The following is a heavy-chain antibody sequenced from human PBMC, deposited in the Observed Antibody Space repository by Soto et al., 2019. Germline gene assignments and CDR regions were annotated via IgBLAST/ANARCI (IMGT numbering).Heavy chain of an antibody. CDR3: DRTPREKSNRGRCDP. V-gene: IGHV3-23*01. CDR1: GFTIRNYA. Sequence: EVQMLESGGALVPRGGSLRLSCAVSGFTIRNYALSWVRQAPGKGLEWVSSISGSGITTYYADSVKGRFSISRDNSENTLYLHINGLGDKDMDVYVCDRTPREKSNRGRCDPWGQGTLVTVSS. CDR2: ISGSGITT. J-gene: IGHJ5*02.